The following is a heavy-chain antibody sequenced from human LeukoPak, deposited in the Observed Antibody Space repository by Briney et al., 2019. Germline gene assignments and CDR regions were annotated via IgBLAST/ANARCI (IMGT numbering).Heavy chain of an antibody. Sequence: GESLKISCKGSEYSFTSYWIGWVRQMPGKGLEWMGIIYPGDSDTRYSPSFQGQVTISADKSISTAYLQWSSLKASDAAIYYCARHHDDSSGYSIDYWGQGALVTVSS. CDR2: IYPGDSDT. CDR3: ARHHDDSSGYSIDY. J-gene: IGHJ4*02. CDR1: EYSFTSYW. V-gene: IGHV5-51*01. D-gene: IGHD3-22*01.